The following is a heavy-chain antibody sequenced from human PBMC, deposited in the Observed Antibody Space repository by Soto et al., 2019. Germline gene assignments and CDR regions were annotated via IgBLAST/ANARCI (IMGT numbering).Heavy chain of an antibody. V-gene: IGHV1-2*02. CDR2: INTNSGGT. D-gene: IGHD6-19*01. J-gene: IGHJ6*02. CDR3: AIAVAGRSYYYYGMAV. Sequence: ASVKSYCTAAASSITGDYSHSGIHDPGQGLEWMGWINTNSGGTKYAQKFQGRVTMTRDTSIRTAYMELSRLRSDDTAVYYCAIAVAGRSYYYYGMAVWGQGTTVTVFS. CDR1: ASSITGDY.